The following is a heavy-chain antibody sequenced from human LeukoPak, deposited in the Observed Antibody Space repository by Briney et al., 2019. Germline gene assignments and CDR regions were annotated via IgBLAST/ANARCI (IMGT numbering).Heavy chain of an antibody. CDR3: ARVDVVGGYYIPTSDY. V-gene: IGHV1-18*01. J-gene: IGHJ4*02. CDR1: GGTFSSYA. Sequence: ASMNVSCKGSGGTFSSYAISWVRQAPGQGREWVGWISAYNGNTNYAQKFQGRVTMTTDTSTSTAYMELRSLRSDDTAVYYCARVDVVGGYYIPTSDYWGQGTLVTVSS. D-gene: IGHD3-3*01. CDR2: ISAYNGNT.